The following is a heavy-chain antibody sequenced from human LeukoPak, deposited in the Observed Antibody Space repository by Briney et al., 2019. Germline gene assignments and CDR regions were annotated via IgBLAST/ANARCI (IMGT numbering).Heavy chain of an antibody. Sequence: PSETLSLTCTVSGDSISSGDYYWGWIRQPPGKGLEWIGSFFSGVNTYYNPSLASRVTISVDTSKNQFSLKLRSLTAADTAVYYCARPNVGLFTSGSYYSVWGQGTLVTVSS. CDR2: FFSGVNT. J-gene: IGHJ4*02. D-gene: IGHD3-10*01. CDR3: ARPNVGLFTSGSYYSV. CDR1: GDSISSGDYY. V-gene: IGHV4-39*01.